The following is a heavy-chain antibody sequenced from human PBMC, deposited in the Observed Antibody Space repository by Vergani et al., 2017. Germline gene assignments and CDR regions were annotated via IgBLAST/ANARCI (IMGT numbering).Heavy chain of an antibody. D-gene: IGHD3-10*01. CDR1: GYSFTSYW. Sequence: EVQLVQSGAEVKKPGESLRISCKGSGYSFTSYWISWVRQMPGKGLEWMGRIDPSDSYTNYSPSFQGHVTISADKSISTAYLQWSSLKASDTAMYYCAAQNGHRGYYGSGSYYREDIWGQGTMVTVSS. CDR2: IDPSDSYT. J-gene: IGHJ3*02. CDR3: AAQNGHRGYYGSGSYYREDI. V-gene: IGHV5-10-1*01.